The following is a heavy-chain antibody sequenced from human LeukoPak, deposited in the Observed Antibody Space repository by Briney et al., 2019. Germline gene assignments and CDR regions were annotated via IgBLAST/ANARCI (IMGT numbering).Heavy chain of an antibody. CDR3: AKGGPGAFDF. Sequence: GGSLRLSCAASGFAFSRNDMIWVRQAPGKGLEWVSSISGSSGATYYADSVRGRFTISRDNSKNTVFLQMNSLRAEDTAIYYCAKGGPGAFDFWGQGTMVTVSS. J-gene: IGHJ3*01. CDR1: GFAFSRND. D-gene: IGHD2-15*01. V-gene: IGHV3-23*01. CDR2: ISGSSGAT.